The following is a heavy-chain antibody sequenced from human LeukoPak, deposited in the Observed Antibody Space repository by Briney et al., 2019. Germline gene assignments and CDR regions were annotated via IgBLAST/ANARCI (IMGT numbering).Heavy chain of an antibody. Sequence: QAGGSLRLSCEASGVTSSSHWMSWVRQAPGKGLEWVATIKPDGSEENYVDSVKGRFTISRDNAKNSLHLQMSSLRAEDTALYYCVTGGHYSGSWGQGSLVTVSS. CDR1: GVTSSSHW. D-gene: IGHD3-3*01. J-gene: IGHJ5*02. CDR3: VTGGHYSGS. CDR2: IKPDGSEE. V-gene: IGHV3-7*01.